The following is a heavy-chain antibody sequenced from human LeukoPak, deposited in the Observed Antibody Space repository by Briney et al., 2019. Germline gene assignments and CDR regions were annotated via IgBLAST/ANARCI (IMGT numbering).Heavy chain of an antibody. CDR1: GGSISSYY. CDR3: ARDETAHGHFDY. Sequence: SETLSLTCTVSGGSISSYYWSWIQQPAGKGLEWIGRIYTSGSTNYNPSLKSRVTMSVDTSKNQFSLKLSSVTAADTAVYYCARDETAHGHFDYWGQGTLVTVSS. J-gene: IGHJ4*02. V-gene: IGHV4-4*07. CDR2: IYTSGST. D-gene: IGHD5-18*01.